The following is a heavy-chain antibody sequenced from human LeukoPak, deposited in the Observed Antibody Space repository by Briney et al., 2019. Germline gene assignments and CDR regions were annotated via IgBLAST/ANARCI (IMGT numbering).Heavy chain of an antibody. J-gene: IGHJ2*01. CDR1: RFTLSNNE. V-gene: IGHV3-53*01. Sequence: GGSLRLSRAASRFTLSNNEMSWVRQARGRGLEWISTIYSGGETHYADSVKGRFTVSRANSKNTLYLQMNGLRAADAAVYYCARDGPAPNWGSGRGSWYFDLWGRGTLVTVSS. CDR3: ARDGPAPNWGSGRGSWYFDL. CDR2: IYSGGET. D-gene: IGHD7-27*01.